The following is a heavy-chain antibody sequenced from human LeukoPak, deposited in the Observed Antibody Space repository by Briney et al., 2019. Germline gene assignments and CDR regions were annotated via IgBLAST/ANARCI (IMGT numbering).Heavy chain of an antibody. CDR3: ARVRPPVATVYYLDS. D-gene: IGHD5-12*01. CDR2: INHSGST. CDR1: GGSFSGYY. Sequence: SETLSLTCAVYGGSFSGYYWSWIRQPPGKGLEWIGEINHSGSTNYNPTLTSRVTISVDTSKNQFSLSVNSVTAADTAVYFCARVRPPVATVYYLDSWSQGTLVTVSA. V-gene: IGHV4-34*01. J-gene: IGHJ4*02.